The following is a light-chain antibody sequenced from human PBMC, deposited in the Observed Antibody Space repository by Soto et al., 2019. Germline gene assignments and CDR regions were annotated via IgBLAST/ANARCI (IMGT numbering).Light chain of an antibody. CDR2: GAS. V-gene: IGKV3-20*01. CDR3: QQYGSSPPMVT. J-gene: IGKJ3*01. Sequence: EIVLTQSPGTLSLSPGERATLSCRASQSVSSSYLAWYQQKPGQAPRLLIYGASSRATGIPDRFSGSGSGTDFTLIISRLEPEDFAVYYCQQYGSSPPMVTFGPGTKVDIK. CDR1: QSVSSSY.